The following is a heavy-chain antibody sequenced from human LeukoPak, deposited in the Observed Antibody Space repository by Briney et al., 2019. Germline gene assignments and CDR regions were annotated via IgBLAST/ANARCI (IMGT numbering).Heavy chain of an antibody. CDR2: ISSSSSYT. CDR1: GFTFSEYH. Sequence: GGSLRLSCAGSGFTFSEYHMTWVRQAPGKGLEWISHISSSSSYTHSADSVKGRFTISRDNSKNTLYLQMNSLRAEDTAVYYCARETLGYCSSTSCFGWFDPWGQGTLVTVSS. D-gene: IGHD2-2*01. J-gene: IGHJ5*02. CDR3: ARETLGYCSSTSCFGWFDP. V-gene: IGHV3-11*06.